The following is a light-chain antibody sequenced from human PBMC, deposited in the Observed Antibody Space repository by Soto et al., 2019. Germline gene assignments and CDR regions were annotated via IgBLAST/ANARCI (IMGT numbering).Light chain of an antibody. CDR1: QSVLYSSNNKNY. CDR2: WAS. V-gene: IGKV4-1*01. Sequence: DIVMTQSPDSLAVSLGERATINCKSSQSVLYSSNNKNYLAGYQQKPGQPPKLLIYWASTRESGVPDRVSGSGSGTDFTITISSLQAEDVAVYYCQQYYSTPPWTFGQGTKLEIK. CDR3: QQYYSTPPWT. J-gene: IGKJ2*02.